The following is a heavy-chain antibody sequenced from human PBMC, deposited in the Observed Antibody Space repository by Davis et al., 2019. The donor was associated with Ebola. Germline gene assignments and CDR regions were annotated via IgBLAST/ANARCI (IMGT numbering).Heavy chain of an antibody. Sequence: GGSLRLSCAASGFTFSGSAMHWVRQASGKGLEWAGRIRSKANSYATAYAASVKGRFTISRDDSKNTAYLQMNSLKTEDTAVYYCSVSNSVDYWGQGTLVTVSS. CDR1: GFTFSGSA. J-gene: IGHJ4*02. CDR2: IRSKANSYAT. CDR3: SVSNSVDY. V-gene: IGHV3-73*01. D-gene: IGHD4-23*01.